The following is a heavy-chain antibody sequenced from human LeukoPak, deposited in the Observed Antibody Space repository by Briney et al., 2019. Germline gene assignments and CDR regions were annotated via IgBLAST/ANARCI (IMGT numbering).Heavy chain of an antibody. Sequence: SQTLSLTCAISGDSVSSNSAAWNWIRQSPSRGLESLGRTYYRSKWYNDYAVSVKSRITINPDTSKNQLSLNLNSVTPEETAGYYCARDRSGGNSVGSYYYYMDVWGKGTTVTVSS. CDR3: ARDRSGGNSVGSYYYYMDV. CDR1: GDSVSSNSAA. CDR2: TYYRSKWYN. J-gene: IGHJ6*03. D-gene: IGHD4-23*01. V-gene: IGHV6-1*01.